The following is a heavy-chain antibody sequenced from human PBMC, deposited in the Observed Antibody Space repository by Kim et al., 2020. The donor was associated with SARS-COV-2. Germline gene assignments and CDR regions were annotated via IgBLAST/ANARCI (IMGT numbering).Heavy chain of an antibody. CDR2: INRNSDST. V-gene: IGHV3-20*01. CDR3: VRGYAGGPFDL. Sequence: GGSLRLSCAASGFTFDDYGMSWVRQAPGKGLEWVSGINRNSDSTGYADSVKGRFTISRDNAKNSLFLQMNSPRAEDTDLYHCVRGYAGGPFDLWGQGTL. CDR1: GFTFDDYG. D-gene: IGHD3-16*01. J-gene: IGHJ4*02.